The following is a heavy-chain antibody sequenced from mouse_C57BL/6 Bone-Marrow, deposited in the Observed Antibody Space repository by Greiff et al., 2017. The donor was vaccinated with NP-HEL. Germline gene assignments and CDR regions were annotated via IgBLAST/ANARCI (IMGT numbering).Heavy chain of an antibody. CDR3: TTLWFAY. Sequence: EVQRVESGAELVRPGASVKLSCTASGFNIKDDYMHWVKQRPEQGLEWIGWIDPENGDTEYASKFQGKATITADTSSNTAYLQLSSLTSEDTAVYYCTTLWFAYWGQGTLVTVSA. J-gene: IGHJ3*01. CDR2: IDPENGDT. V-gene: IGHV14-4*01. CDR1: GFNIKDDY.